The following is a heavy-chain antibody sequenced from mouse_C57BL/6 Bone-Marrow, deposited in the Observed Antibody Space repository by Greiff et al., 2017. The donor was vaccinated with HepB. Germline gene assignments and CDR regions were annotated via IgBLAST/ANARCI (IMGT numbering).Heavy chain of an antibody. V-gene: IGHV3-1*01. CDR1: GYSITSGYD. D-gene: IGHD2-1*01. CDR3: AREGWYHKGYFDV. J-gene: IGHJ1*03. CDR2: ISYSGST. Sequence: EVKVEESGPGMVKPSQSLSLTCTVTGYSITSGYDWHWIRHFPGNKLEWMGYISYSGSTNYNPSLKSRISITHDTSKNHFFLTLNSVTTEDTATYYCAREGWYHKGYFDVWGTGTTVTVSS.